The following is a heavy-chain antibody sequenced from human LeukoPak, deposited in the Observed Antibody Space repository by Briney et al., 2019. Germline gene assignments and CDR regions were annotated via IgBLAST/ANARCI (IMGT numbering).Heavy chain of an antibody. CDR3: ARDRGSGVSRVLDY. CDR2: ISSSSSYI. D-gene: IGHD3-10*01. V-gene: IGHV3-21*01. Sequence: GGSLRLSCAASGFTLSSYSMNWVRQAPGKGLGWVSSISSSSSYIYYADSVKGRFTISRDNAKNSLYLQMNSLRAEDTAVYYCARDRGSGVSRVLDYWGQGTLVTVSS. CDR1: GFTLSSYS. J-gene: IGHJ4*02.